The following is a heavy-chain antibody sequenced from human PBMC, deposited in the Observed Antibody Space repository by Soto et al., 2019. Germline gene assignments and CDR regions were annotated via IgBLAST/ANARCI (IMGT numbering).Heavy chain of an antibody. CDR1: GGTCSSYA. CDR2: IIPIFGTA. J-gene: IGHJ6*02. CDR3: AREDTYGSGSYYNEPYYYYGMDV. Sequence: FSVKVSYQASGGTCSSYATYCQRKAPAQVIARISGIIPIFGTANYAQKFQGRVTITADESTSTAYMELSSLRSEDTAVYYCAREDTYGSGSYYNEPYYYYGMDVWGQGTRVTVSS. D-gene: IGHD3-10*01. V-gene: IGHV1-69*13.